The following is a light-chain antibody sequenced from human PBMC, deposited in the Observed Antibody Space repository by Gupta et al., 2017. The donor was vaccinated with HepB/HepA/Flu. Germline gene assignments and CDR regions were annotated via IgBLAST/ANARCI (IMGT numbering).Light chain of an antibody. Sequence: SALSQPASVSGSPGPSITIPCTGTSSDVGTYNFVSWYQHHPGKVPKLIIYDVTSRPSGIATRFSGSKSGNTASLIISGLQPEDEADYYCTSYTSSSTPYVFGLGTKVTVL. CDR1: SSDVGTYNF. CDR2: DVT. V-gene: IGLV2-14*03. J-gene: IGLJ1*01. CDR3: TSYTSSSTPYV.